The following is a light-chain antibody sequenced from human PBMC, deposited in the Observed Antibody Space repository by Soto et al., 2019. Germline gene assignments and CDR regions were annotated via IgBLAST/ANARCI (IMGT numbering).Light chain of an antibody. J-gene: IGKJ5*01. CDR3: QQLNSYPIT. Sequence: DIQLTQSPSFLSASVGDRVTITCRASQGISSYLAWYQQKPGKAPKLLIYAASTLQSGVPSRFGGSGSGTEFTLTISSLQPEDFATYYCQQLNSYPITFGRGTRLEIK. CDR2: AAS. V-gene: IGKV1-9*01. CDR1: QGISSY.